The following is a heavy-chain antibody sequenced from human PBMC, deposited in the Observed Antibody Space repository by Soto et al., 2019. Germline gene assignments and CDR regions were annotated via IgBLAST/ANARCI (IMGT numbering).Heavy chain of an antibody. Sequence: QVQLVQSGAEMQQPGASVRVSCKASGGTFSKYAFSWVRQAPGQGLEWLGGTIPMFGTPNYAQKFQGRVAISADESTATVYMELSSLRSDDTAVYFYARPLRDRNYYYGMAVWGQGTTVTVSS. CDR1: GGTFSKYA. D-gene: IGHD3-22*01. J-gene: IGHJ6*02. V-gene: IGHV1-69*01. CDR2: TIPMFGTP. CDR3: ARPLRDRNYYYGMAV.